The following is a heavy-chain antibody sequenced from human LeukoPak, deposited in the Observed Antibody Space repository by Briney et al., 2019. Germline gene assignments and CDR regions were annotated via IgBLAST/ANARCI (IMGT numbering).Heavy chain of an antibody. CDR1: GGTFSSYA. CDR3: ARDGVSRSDECDY. Sequence: ASVKVSCKASGGTFSSYAISWVRQAPGQGLEWMGRIIPILGIANYAQKFQGRVTITADKCTSTAYMELSSLRSEDTAVYYCARDGVSRSDECDYWGQEPRDSVSS. V-gene: IGHV1-69*04. J-gene: IGHJ4*02. D-gene: IGHD1-26*01. CDR2: IIPILGIA.